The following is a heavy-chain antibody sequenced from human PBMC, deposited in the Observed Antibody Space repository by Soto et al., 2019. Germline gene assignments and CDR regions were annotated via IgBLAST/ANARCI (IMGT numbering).Heavy chain of an antibody. V-gene: IGHV3-23*01. J-gene: IGHJ4*02. D-gene: IGHD3-10*01. Sequence: EVQLLESGRGLVQPGGSLRLSCAAAGLSFSNYAMSWVRQAPGKGLEWVSTISGGDGNTYYADSVQGRFTISRDNSKKMLYLQVSSLRAEDTAVYYCAKKFHFGSGSFLYYFDSWGQGTLVTVSS. CDR3: AKKFHFGSGSFLYYFDS. CDR2: ISGGDGNT. CDR1: GLSFSNYA.